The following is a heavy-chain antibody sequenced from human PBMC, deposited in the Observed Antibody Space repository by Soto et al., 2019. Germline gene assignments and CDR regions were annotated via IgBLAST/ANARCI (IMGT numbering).Heavy chain of an antibody. Sequence: QVQLVESGGGVVQPGRSLRLSCAASGFTFSSYGMHWVRQAPGKGPEWVAGIWYDGSNKYYADPGKGRFTISRDNSKNSCDLQRNSVRADDTAVYYCARAKWLPTHYYYYGMDVWGQGTTVTVSS. CDR2: IWYDGSNK. V-gene: IGHV3-33*01. CDR1: GFTFSSYG. J-gene: IGHJ6*02. CDR3: ARAKWLPTHYYYYGMDV. D-gene: IGHD3-22*01.